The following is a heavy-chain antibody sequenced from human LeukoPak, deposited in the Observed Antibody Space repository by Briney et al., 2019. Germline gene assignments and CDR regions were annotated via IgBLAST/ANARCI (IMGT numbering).Heavy chain of an antibody. J-gene: IGHJ5*02. CDR3: AKGGYTTWFDP. CDR1: GFTFREYS. D-gene: IGHD2-15*01. Sequence: PGGSLRLSCAASGFTFREYSMSWVRQAPGKGLEWVSNIRSNGGATYYTDSVKGRFTISRDNSKNTLYLEMKSLRAGDTAVYYCAKGGYTTWFDPWGQGTLVTVSS. V-gene: IGHV3-23*01. CDR2: IRSNGGAT.